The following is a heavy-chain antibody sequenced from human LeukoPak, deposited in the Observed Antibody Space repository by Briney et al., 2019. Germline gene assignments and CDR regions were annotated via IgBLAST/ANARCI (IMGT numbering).Heavy chain of an antibody. CDR2: IDPSDSYT. D-gene: IGHD5-12*01. CDR3: ARGRGHSGYDTDNWFDP. CDR1: GYSFTSYW. V-gene: IGHV5-10-1*01. Sequence: GESLRISCKGSGYSFTSYWISWVRQMPGKGLEWMGRIDPSDSYTNYSPSFQGHVTISADKSISTAYLQWSSLKASDTAMYYCARGRGHSGYDTDNWFDPWGQGTLVTVSS. J-gene: IGHJ5*02.